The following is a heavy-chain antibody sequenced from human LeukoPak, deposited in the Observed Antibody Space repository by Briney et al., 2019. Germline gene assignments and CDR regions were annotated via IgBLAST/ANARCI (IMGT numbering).Heavy chain of an antibody. CDR2: IRSNGNTI. CDR3: ARGLGDYSSSTALFYYYGMDV. CDR1: GFTFSNYE. V-gene: IGHV3-48*03. Sequence: GGSLRLSCAASGFTFSNYEMNWVRQAPGKGLEWVSYIRSNGNTIYYADSVKGRFTISRDNAKNSLYLEMNSLRAEDTAVYYCARGLGDYSSSTALFYYYGMDVWGQGTTVTVSS. J-gene: IGHJ6*02. D-gene: IGHD6-6*01.